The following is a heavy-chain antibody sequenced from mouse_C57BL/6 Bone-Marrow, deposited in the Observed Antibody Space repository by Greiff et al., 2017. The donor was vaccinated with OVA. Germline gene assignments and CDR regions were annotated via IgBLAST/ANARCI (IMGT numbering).Heavy chain of an antibody. Sequence: VQRVESGAELVRPGSSVKLSCKASGYTFTSYWMDWVKQRPGQGLEWIGNIYPSDSETHYNQKFKDKATLTVDKSSSTAYMQLSSLTSEDSAVYYCARNYYGSRGFAYWGQGTLVTVSA. CDR1: GYTFTSYW. CDR3: ARNYYGSRGFAY. J-gene: IGHJ3*01. V-gene: IGHV1-61*01. CDR2: IYPSDSET. D-gene: IGHD1-1*01.